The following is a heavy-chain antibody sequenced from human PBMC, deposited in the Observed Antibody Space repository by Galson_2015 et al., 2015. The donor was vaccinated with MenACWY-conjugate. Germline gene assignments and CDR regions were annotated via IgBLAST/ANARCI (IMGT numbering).Heavy chain of an antibody. V-gene: IGHV3-74*01. CDR1: GFTFSSFW. J-gene: IGHJ4*02. CDR3: ARGGFYETLDS. Sequence: LRLSCAASGFTFSSFWMFWVRQVPGKGLVWVSHINNDGTTTNYAESVKGRFTISRDNARDTVFLQMNSLTAEDRAVYYCARGGFYETLDSWGQGTLVAVSS. CDR2: INNDGTTT. D-gene: IGHD5/OR15-5a*01.